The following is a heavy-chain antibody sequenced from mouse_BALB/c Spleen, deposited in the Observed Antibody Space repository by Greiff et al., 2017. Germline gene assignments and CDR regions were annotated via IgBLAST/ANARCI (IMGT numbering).Heavy chain of an antibody. Sequence: EVKLVESGGGLVKPGGSLKLSCAASGFTFSSYAMSWVRQTPEKRLEWVATISSGGSYTYYPDSVKGRFTISRDNAKNTLYLQMSSLRSEDTAMYYCARHDAWGQGTTLTVSS. CDR2: ISSGGSYT. CDR1: GFTFSSYA. J-gene: IGHJ2*01. CDR3: ARHDA. V-gene: IGHV5-9-3*01.